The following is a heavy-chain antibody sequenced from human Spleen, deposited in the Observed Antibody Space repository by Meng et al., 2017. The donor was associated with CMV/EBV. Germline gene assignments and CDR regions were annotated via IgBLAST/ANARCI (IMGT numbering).Heavy chain of an antibody. Sequence: SVKVSCKASGDTFSDYAISWVRQTPGQGLEWMGGIVPKFRTPNYAQKFQGRVTITTDESTSTTYMELTNLSSQDTAVYYCARGRGGHYCFDPWGQGTLVTVSS. V-gene: IGHV1-69*05. J-gene: IGHJ5*02. CDR2: IVPKFRTP. CDR3: ARGRGGHYCFDP. CDR1: GDTFSDYA. D-gene: IGHD2-15*01.